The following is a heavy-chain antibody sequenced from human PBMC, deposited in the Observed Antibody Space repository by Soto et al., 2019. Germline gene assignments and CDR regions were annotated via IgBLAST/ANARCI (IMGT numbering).Heavy chain of an antibody. CDR1: GFTFGDSY. J-gene: IGHJ5*02. Sequence: GGSLRLSCAGSGFTFGDSYMSWIRQAPGKGLEWLSYISPGSRYPAYADSVKGRFTISRDNAKRSLYLHMMSLTVEDTAIYYCVGGVGEALFAPWGQET. CDR3: VGGVGEALFAP. D-gene: IGHD3-16*01. CDR2: ISPGSRYP. V-gene: IGHV3-11*06.